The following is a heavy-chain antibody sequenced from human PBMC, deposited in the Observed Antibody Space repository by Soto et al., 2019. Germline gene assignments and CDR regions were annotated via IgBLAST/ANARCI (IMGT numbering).Heavy chain of an antibody. J-gene: IGHJ5*02. D-gene: IGHD5-12*01. V-gene: IGHV1-58*01. CDR3: VADRPALGPDSAYET. CDR1: GFTFTNSA. Sequence: QMQVVQSGPEVKKPGTAVKVSCQASGFTFTNSAVQWLRQARGQRLEWIGWIIVDSGSTTYAEKFQDRLTLTRDMYTSTAYMELSSLRSEDTAVYFCVADRPALGPDSAYETWGQGTPVTVSS. CDR2: IIVDSGST.